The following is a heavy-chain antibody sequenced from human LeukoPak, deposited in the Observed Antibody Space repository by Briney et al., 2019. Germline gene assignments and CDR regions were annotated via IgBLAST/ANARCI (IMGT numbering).Heavy chain of an antibody. D-gene: IGHD3-22*01. Sequence: GGSLRLSCAASGFTFDDYAMHWVRQAPGKGLEWVSGINWNSGSIGYVDSVKGRFTISRDNAKNSLYLQMNSLRAEDTALYYCAKASSFFYDSSGPLNWGLGTQVTVSS. CDR2: INWNSGSI. CDR1: GFTFDDYA. CDR3: AKASSFFYDSSGPLN. J-gene: IGHJ4*02. V-gene: IGHV3-9*01.